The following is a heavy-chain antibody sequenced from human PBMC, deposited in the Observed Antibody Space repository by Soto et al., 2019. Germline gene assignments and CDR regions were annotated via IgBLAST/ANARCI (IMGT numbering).Heavy chain of an antibody. CDR2: ISGSGGST. V-gene: IGHV3-23*01. J-gene: IGHJ4*02. D-gene: IGHD6-19*01. CDR3: AKGHSRGWYTPYFDY. Sequence: EVQLLESGGGLVQPGGSLRLSCAASGFSFSNYAMSWVRQAPGKGLEWVSGISGSGGSTYYADSVKGRFTISRDNSKNTLYLQMNSLRAEDAAVYSVAKGHSRGWYTPYFDYWGQGTRVTVSS. CDR1: GFSFSNYA.